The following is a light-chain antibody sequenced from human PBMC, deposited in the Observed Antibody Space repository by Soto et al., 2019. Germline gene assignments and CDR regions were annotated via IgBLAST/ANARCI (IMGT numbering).Light chain of an antibody. CDR3: QQRSNWPLT. Sequence: EIVLTQSPGTLSLSPGERATLSCRASQSVISNYLAWYQQKPGQAPSRLIYGATSRAAGISDRFSGSGSGTDFTLTISSLEPEDFAVYYCQQRSNWPLTFGQGTRLEIK. V-gene: IGKV3D-20*02. CDR1: QSVISNY. J-gene: IGKJ5*01. CDR2: GAT.